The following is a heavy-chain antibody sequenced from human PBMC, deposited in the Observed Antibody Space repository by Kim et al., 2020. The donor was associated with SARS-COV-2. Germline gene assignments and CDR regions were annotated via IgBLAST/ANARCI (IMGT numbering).Heavy chain of an antibody. CDR1: EFSVSTDF. V-gene: IGHV3-53*01. D-gene: IGHD3-16*01. J-gene: IGHJ4*02. CDR3: SRGRGDN. CDR2: ISSAGSP. Sequence: GGSLRLSCTASEFSVSTDFMGWVRQAPGQGLEWVSIISSAGSPYYMESVKGRFTISRNSSKNTLYLQKNSLRDEDTAVYYCSRGRGDNWGQGTLVTVSS.